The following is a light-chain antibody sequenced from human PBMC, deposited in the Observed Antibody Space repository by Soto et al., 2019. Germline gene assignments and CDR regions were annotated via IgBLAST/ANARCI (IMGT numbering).Light chain of an antibody. V-gene: IGKV1-9*01. CDR2: AAS. J-gene: IGKJ5*01. CDR1: QGISSY. CDR3: QQLYSYPIT. Sequence: DIQLTQSPSFLSASVGDRVTITCRASQGISSYLAWYQQKPGKAPNLLISAASTLQSVVPSRFSGSGPGTEFTLTISSLQPEDFATYYCQQLYSYPITFGQGTRLEIK.